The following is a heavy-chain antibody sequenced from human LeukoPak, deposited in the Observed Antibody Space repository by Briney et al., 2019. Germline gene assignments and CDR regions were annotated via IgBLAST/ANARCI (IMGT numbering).Heavy chain of an antibody. CDR3: ARQTEAFDY. Sequence: GGSLRLSCAASGFTLSSYAMHWVRQAPGKGLEWVAVISSDGSNKYYADSVKGRFTISRDNSKNTLYLQMNSLRGEDTAVYYCARQTEAFDYWGQGTLVTVSS. CDR2: ISSDGSNK. V-gene: IGHV3-30-3*01. CDR1: GFTLSSYA. J-gene: IGHJ4*02. D-gene: IGHD2/OR15-2a*01.